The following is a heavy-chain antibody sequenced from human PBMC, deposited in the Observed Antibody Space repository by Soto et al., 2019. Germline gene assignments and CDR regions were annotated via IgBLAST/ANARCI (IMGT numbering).Heavy chain of an antibody. CDR3: ARVTLYIGYSYGCGSHFDY. D-gene: IGHD5-18*01. V-gene: IGHV4-31*03. CDR1: GGSISSGGYY. J-gene: IGHJ4*02. Sequence: PSETLSLTCTVSGGSISSGGYYWSWIRQHPGKGLEWIGYIYYSGSTYYNPSLKSRVTISVDTSKNQFSLKLSSVTAADTAVYYCARVTLYIGYSYGCGSHFDYWGQGTLVTVSS. CDR2: IYYSGST.